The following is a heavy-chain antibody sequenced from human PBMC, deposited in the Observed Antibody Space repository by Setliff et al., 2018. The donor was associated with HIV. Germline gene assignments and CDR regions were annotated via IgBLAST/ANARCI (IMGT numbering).Heavy chain of an antibody. J-gene: IGHJ4*02. Sequence: TCTVSGASISTYYWSWIRQPPGKGLEWIGYTHISGITNYNPSLKSRLTISVDTSKTQFSLKLNSVTAADTAVYYCARVRGGTSRGFLDFWGQGTLVTVSS. CDR3: ARVRGGTSRGFLDF. CDR1: GASISTYY. D-gene: IGHD3-10*01. V-gene: IGHV4-4*08. CDR2: THISGIT.